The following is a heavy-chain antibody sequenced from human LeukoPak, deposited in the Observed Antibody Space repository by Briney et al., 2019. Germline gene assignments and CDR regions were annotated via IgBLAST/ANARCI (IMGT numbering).Heavy chain of an antibody. CDR1: GGSISSGDYY. D-gene: IGHD1-1*01. J-gene: IGHJ3*02. V-gene: IGHV4-30-4*01. Sequence: PSETLSLTCTVSGGSISSGDYYWRWIRQPPGRGREWIVYIYYSGSTYYNPSLKSRVTISVDTSKNQFSLKLSSVTAADTAVYYCARNWKGAFDIWGQGTMVTVSS. CDR2: IYYSGST. CDR3: ARNWKGAFDI.